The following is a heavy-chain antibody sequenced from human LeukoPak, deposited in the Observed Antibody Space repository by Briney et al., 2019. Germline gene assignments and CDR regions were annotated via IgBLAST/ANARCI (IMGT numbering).Heavy chain of an antibody. CDR2: ISYDGSNK. V-gene: IGHV3-30*18. CDR3: ANSDYGSGSYYHPYGMDV. Sequence: GGSLRLSCAASGFTFSSYGMHWVRQAPGKGLEWVAVISYDGSNKYYADSVKGRFTISRDNSKNTLYLQMNSLRAEDTAVYYCANSDYGSGSYYHPYGMDVWGQGTTVTVSS. J-gene: IGHJ6*02. D-gene: IGHD3-10*01. CDR1: GFTFSSYG.